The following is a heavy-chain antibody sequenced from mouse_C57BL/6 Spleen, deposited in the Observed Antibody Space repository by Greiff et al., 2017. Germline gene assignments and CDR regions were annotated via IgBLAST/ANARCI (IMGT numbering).Heavy chain of an antibody. V-gene: IGHV1-64*01. J-gene: IGHJ2*01. CDR2: IHPNSGST. D-gene: IGHD1-1*01. CDR1: GYTFTSYW. Sequence: QVQLQQPGAELVKPEASVKLSCKASGYTFTSYWMHWVKQRPGQGLEWIGMIHPNSGSTNYNEKFKSKATLTVDKSSSTAYMQLSSLTSEDSAVYYCARSHTTVVGFDYWGQGTTLTVSS. CDR3: ARSHTTVVGFDY.